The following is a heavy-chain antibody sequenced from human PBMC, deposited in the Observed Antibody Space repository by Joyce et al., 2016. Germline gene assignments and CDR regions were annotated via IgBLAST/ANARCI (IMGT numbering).Heavy chain of an antibody. Sequence: QLQLQQSGPGLVKPSQTLSLTCSISGDSVSSNSAAWNWIRQSPSRGLELLGSTYYRSKWYNDYAVSVKSLITINPDTPKNQFSLQLNSVTPEDAAVYYCARAGYYHTSGYYYPNFDYWGPGTLVTVSS. CDR1: GDSVSSNSAA. J-gene: IGHJ4*02. CDR3: ARAGYYHTSGYYYPNFDY. D-gene: IGHD3-22*01. CDR2: TYYRSKWYN. V-gene: IGHV6-1*01.